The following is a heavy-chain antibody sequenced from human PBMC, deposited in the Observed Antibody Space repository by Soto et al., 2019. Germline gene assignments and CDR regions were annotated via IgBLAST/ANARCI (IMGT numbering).Heavy chain of an antibody. CDR1: GGSIGSSSYY. V-gene: IGHV4-39*01. D-gene: IGHD2-15*01. CDR2: LYYTVTT. Sequence: SEALSLTCSGSGGSIGSSSYYFGWIRHPPGEGLEWIGSLYYTVTTNYSSSLKSRVTLSADKSQNQFSLRLSSVTAADTAVYYCGAYCRRTQCYDWFEPWGQGTVVTVS. CDR3: GAYCRRTQCYDWFEP. J-gene: IGHJ5*01.